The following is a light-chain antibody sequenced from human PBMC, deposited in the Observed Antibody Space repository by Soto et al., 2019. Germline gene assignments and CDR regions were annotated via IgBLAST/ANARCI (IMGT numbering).Light chain of an antibody. CDR2: APS. Sequence: DIQMTQSPSSLSASVGDRVTITCRASQTFTPYSNWFQQKPGKAPNFLIYAPSTLQSGVPSRFSGSGSGTDFTLTISSLQPEDFATYYCQQSYSTPRAVTFGGGTKVEIK. J-gene: IGKJ4*01. CDR1: QTFTPY. CDR3: QQSYSTPRAVT. V-gene: IGKV1-39*01.